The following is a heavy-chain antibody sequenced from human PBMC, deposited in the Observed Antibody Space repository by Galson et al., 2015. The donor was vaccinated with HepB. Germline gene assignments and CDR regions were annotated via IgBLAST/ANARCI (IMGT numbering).Heavy chain of an antibody. J-gene: IGHJ4*02. CDR1: GFTFSSYG. CDR2: IWYDGSNK. Sequence: SLRLSCAASGFTFSSYGMHWVRQAPGKGLEWVAVIWYDGSNKYYADSVKGRFTISRDNSKNTLYLQMNSLRAEDTAVYYCAREGEDYYDSSGYHDYWGQGTLVTVSS. D-gene: IGHD3-22*01. CDR3: AREGEDYYDSSGYHDY. V-gene: IGHV3-33*01.